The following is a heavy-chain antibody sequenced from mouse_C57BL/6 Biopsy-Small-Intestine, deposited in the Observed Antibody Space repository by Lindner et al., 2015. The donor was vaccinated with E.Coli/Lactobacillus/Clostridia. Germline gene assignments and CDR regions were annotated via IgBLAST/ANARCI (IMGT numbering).Heavy chain of an antibody. J-gene: IGHJ1*01. CDR1: GYTFTSYA. CDR2: INAVNGNT. CDR3: AREGWDTAHNAFDI. D-gene: IGHD3-2*02. Sequence: SVKVSCKASGYTFTSYALHWVRQAPRQRLEWMGWINAVNGNTKYSQKFQGRVTITRDTSASTAYMELSSLRSEDTTVYYCAREGWDTAHNAFDIWGQGTMVTVSS. V-gene: IGHV1-84*02.